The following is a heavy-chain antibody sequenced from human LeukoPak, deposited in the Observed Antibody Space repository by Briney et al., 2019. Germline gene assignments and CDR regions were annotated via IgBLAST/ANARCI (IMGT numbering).Heavy chain of an antibody. J-gene: IGHJ4*02. CDR3: ATVAYYYDSSGYYY. Sequence: ASVKVSCKVSGYTLTELSMHWVRQAPGNGLEWMGGFDPEDGETIYAQKFQGRVTMTEDTSTDTAYMELSSLRSEDTAVYYCATVAYYYDSSGYYYWGQGTLVTVSS. CDR1: GYTLTELS. CDR2: FDPEDGET. V-gene: IGHV1-24*01. D-gene: IGHD3-22*01.